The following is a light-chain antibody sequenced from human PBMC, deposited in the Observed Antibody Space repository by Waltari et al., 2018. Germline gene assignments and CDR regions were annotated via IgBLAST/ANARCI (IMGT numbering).Light chain of an antibody. CDR1: NSHIRAGYD. CDR3: QSYDISLSGFWV. J-gene: IGLJ3*02. V-gene: IGLV1-40*01. CDR2: GSA. Sequence: QSVLTQPPSVSGAPGQRVTVSCTGTNSHIRAGYDVHWYQQFPGTAPKLLIYGSANRPSGVPDRFSGSKSGTSASLAITGLQTEDEADYYCQSYDISLSGFWVFGGGTKLTVL.